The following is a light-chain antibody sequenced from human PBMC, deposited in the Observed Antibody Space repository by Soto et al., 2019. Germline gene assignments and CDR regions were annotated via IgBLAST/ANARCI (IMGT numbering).Light chain of an antibody. CDR3: FSYAGSPTSYV. CDR2: EGS. Sequence: QSVLPQPASVSGSPGQSITFSCTVASSDVGTYNLVSWYQQHPNKAPKFIIYEGSKRPSGVSDRFSGSQSGNTASLTISGLQADDEADYYCFSYAGSPTSYVFGSGTKVTVL. J-gene: IGLJ1*01. CDR1: SSDVGTYNL. V-gene: IGLV2-23*01.